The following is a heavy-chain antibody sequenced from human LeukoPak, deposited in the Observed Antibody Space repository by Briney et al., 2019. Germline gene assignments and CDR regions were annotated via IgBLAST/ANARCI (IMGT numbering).Heavy chain of an antibody. D-gene: IGHD1-26*01. J-gene: IGHJ4*02. V-gene: IGHV1-2*02. CDR2: INPNSGDT. CDR1: EYTFTDYY. Sequence: GASVKVSCKASEYTFTDYYMHWVRQAPGQGLEWMGWINPNSGDTNYAQKFQGRVTMTRDPSISIAYMELSRLRSDDTAVYYCARDAWLVGTTNLYYFDYWGQGALVTVSS. CDR3: ARDAWLVGTTNLYYFDY.